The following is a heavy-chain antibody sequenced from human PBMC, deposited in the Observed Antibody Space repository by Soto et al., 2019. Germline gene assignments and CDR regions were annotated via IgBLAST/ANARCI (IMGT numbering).Heavy chain of an antibody. CDR3: ARDRCVRTSCFFEF. CDR1: GFTLSTYA. Sequence: EVQLLESGGGLVQPGGSLRLSCAASGFTLSTYAMSWVRQAPGKGLEWVSDFGGGDSDTFYADSVKGRFTISRDNSRNTLYLQMTSLRAEDTAVYYCARDRCVRTSCFFEFWGQGTLVTVSS. V-gene: IGHV3-23*01. J-gene: IGHJ4*02. D-gene: IGHD2-2*01. CDR2: FGGGDSDT.